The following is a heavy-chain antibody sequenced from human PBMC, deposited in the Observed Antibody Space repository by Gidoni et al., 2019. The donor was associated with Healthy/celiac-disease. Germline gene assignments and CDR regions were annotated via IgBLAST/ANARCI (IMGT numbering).Heavy chain of an antibody. D-gene: IGHD6-6*01. CDR3: ARGSLAARPAYYFDY. CDR2: IYYSGST. CDR1: GGCSSSGGYY. Sequence: QVQLQESGPALVQPSQTLSLTCTVSGGCSSSGGYYWSWIRQHPGKGLEWIGYIYYSGSTYYNPALKSRVSISVDTSKNQFSLTLSSVTAADTAVYYCARGSLAARPAYYFDYWGQGTLVTVSS. V-gene: IGHV4-31*03. J-gene: IGHJ4*02.